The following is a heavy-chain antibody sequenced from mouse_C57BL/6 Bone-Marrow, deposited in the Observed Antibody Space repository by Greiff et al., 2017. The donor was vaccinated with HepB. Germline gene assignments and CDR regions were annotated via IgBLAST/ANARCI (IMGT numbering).Heavy chain of an antibody. J-gene: IGHJ2*01. CDR2: IYPGSGST. D-gene: IGHD2-1*01. CDR1: GYTFTSYW. CDR3: ARLNYYYFDY. Sequence: VQLQESGTELVKPGASVKMSCKASGYTFTSYWITWVKQRPGQGLEWIGDIYPGSGSTNYNEKFKSKATLTVDTSSSTAYMQLSSLTSEDSAVYYCARLNYYYFDYWGQGTTLTVSS. V-gene: IGHV1-55*01.